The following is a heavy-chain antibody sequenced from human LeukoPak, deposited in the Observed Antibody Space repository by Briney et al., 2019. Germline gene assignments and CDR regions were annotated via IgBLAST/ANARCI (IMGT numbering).Heavy chain of an antibody. D-gene: IGHD3-22*01. CDR3: ARHEEDSSGYSPFDY. Sequence: GESLKISCKASGYSFTTYWIGWVRQMPGKGLEWMGIIYPGDSDTRYSPSFQGQVTISADKSISTAHLQWSSLKASDTAMYYCARHEEDSSGYSPFDYWGQGTLVTVSS. CDR1: GYSFTTYW. CDR2: IYPGDSDT. J-gene: IGHJ4*02. V-gene: IGHV5-51*01.